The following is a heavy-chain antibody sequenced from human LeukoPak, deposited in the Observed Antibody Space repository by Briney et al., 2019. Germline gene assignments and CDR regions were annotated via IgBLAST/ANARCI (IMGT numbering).Heavy chain of an antibody. V-gene: IGHV1-69*13. CDR1: GGTFSSYA. CDR2: IIPIYETT. D-gene: IGHD3-10*01. Sequence: ASVKVSCKASGGTFSSYAISWVRQAPGQGLEWMGGIIPIYETTNYAQKFQGRVTITADGFTSSAYMELSSLRSEDTAVYYCVRGLYSHGSGNSLSVSDYGTDVWGQGTTVTVSS. J-gene: IGHJ6*02. CDR3: VRGLYSHGSGNSLSVSDYGTDV.